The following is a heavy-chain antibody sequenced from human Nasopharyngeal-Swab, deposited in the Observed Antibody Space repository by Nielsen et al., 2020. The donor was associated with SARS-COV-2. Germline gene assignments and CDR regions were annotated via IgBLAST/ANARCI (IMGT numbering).Heavy chain of an antibody. CDR3: ARPSFYSNGEAYYYYMDV. CDR1: GYTFTSYY. Sequence: ASEKVSCKASGYTFTSYYMHWVRHAPGQGLEWLGIINPSGGSTSYAQTFQGSVTMTRDTSTSTVNMALSSLRSEDTAVYYCARPSFYSNGEAYYYYMDVWGKGTTVTVSS. V-gene: IGHV1-46*01. CDR2: INPSGGST. J-gene: IGHJ6*03. D-gene: IGHD5-18*01.